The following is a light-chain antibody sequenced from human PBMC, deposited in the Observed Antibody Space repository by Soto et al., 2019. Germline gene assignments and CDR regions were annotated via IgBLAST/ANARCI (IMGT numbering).Light chain of an antibody. CDR2: AAS. V-gene: IGKV3-20*01. J-gene: IGKJ2*01. CDR1: QSVTSRH. CDR3: QQYHTSPYT. Sequence: EIVLTQSPGTLSLSPGERVTLSCRASQSVTSRHLAWYQQKPGQAPRLLIFAASGRPPTIPSRFSGSGSGTDFTLTISRLEAEDFAVYFCQQYHTSPYTFGQGTRREIK.